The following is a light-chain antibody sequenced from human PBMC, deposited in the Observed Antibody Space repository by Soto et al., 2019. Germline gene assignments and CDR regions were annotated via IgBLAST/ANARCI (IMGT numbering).Light chain of an antibody. J-gene: IGLJ1*01. CDR3: SSYTSSSTYV. Sequence: QSALTQPRSVSGSPGKSVTISCSGTSNDIGSYNSVSWYQQHPGKAPKLIIYDVTNRPSGVPDRFSGSQSGKTASLTVSGLQAEDEADYYCSSYTSSSTYVFGTGTKLTVL. V-gene: IGLV2-18*02. CDR1: SNDIGSYNS. CDR2: DVT.